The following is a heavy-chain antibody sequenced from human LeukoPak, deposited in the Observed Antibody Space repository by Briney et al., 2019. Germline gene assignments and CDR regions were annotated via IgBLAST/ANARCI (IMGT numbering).Heavy chain of an antibody. J-gene: IGHJ5*02. CDR3: AGGAKRWFDP. CDR1: GGSISSHY. V-gene: IGHV4-59*11. CDR2: IYYSGST. Sequence: SETLSLTCTVSGGSISSHYWSWIRQPPGRGLEWIGYIYYSGSTNYNPSLKSRVTISVDTSKNQFSLKLSSVTAAATAVYYCAGGAKRWFDPWGQGTLVTVSS. D-gene: IGHD4/OR15-4a*01.